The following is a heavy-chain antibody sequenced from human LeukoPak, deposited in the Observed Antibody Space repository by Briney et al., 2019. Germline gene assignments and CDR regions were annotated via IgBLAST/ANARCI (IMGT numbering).Heavy chain of an antibody. J-gene: IGHJ4*02. CDR1: GFTFSSYA. V-gene: IGHV3-48*02. Sequence: GSLRLSCAASGFTFSSYAMNWVRQAPGKGLEWISSISSSSSSIYYADSVKGRFTISRDNADNSLYLQMNSLRDEDTAVYYCARVPLILLGIRRYFDYWGQGTLVTVSS. CDR3: ARVPLILLGIRRYFDY. CDR2: ISSSSSSI. D-gene: IGHD7-27*01.